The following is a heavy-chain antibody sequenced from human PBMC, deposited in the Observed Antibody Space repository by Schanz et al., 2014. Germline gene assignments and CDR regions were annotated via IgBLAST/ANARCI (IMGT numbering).Heavy chain of an antibody. Sequence: VQLVESGGGVVQPGGSLRLSCAAYGFTFSSYSMNWVRQAPGKGLEWVSAISGSGGSTYYADSVKGRFTISRDNSKNTLYLQMNSLRAEDTAVYYCAKDPSHGDYDYYFDYWGQGTLVTVSS. CDR1: GFTFSSYS. CDR2: ISGSGGST. V-gene: IGHV3-23*04. J-gene: IGHJ4*02. CDR3: AKDPSHGDYDYYFDY. D-gene: IGHD3-22*01.